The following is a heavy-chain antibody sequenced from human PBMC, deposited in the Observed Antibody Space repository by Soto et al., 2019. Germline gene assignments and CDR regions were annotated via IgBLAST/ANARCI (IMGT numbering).Heavy chain of an antibody. D-gene: IGHD6-6*01. Sequence: ASVKVSCKVSGYTLTELSMHWVRQAPGKGLEWMGGFDPEDGETIYAQKFQGRVTMTEDTSTDTAYMELSSLRSEDTAVYYCATSNPNTRRGRIAARPFDYWGQGTLVTVSS. J-gene: IGHJ4*02. CDR2: FDPEDGET. CDR3: ATSNPNTRRGRIAARPFDY. V-gene: IGHV1-24*01. CDR1: GYTLTELS.